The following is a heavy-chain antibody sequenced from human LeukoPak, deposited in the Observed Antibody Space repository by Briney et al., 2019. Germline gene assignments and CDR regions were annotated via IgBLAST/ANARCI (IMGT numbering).Heavy chain of an antibody. J-gene: IGHJ4*02. CDR3: ARKRGYSYGPFDY. V-gene: IGHV1-69*01. D-gene: IGHD5-18*01. Sequence: ASVKVSCKASGGTFSIYAISWVRQAPGQGLEWMEGIIPIFGTANYAQKFQGRVTITADESTSTAYMELSSLRSEDTAVYYCARKRGYSYGPFDYWGQGTLVTVSS. CDR2: IIPIFGTA. CDR1: GGTFSIYA.